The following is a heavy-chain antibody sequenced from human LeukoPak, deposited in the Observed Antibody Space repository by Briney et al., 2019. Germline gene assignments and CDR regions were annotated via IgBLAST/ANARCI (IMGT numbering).Heavy chain of an antibody. V-gene: IGHV1-8*01. CDR2: MNPSSGNT. D-gene: IGHD3-10*02. CDR1: GYTFTSYD. CDR3: ARGPVEAVFGVSTED. Sequence: ASVKVSCKASGYTFTSYDINWVRQATGQGLELMGWMNPSSGNTGYAQKFQGRVSMTRDTSISTAYMELSSLRSEDTAVYYCARGPVEAVFGVSTEDWGQGTTVTVSS. J-gene: IGHJ6*02.